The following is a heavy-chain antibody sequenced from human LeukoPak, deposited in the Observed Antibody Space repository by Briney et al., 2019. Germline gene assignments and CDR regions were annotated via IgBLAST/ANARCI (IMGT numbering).Heavy chain of an antibody. D-gene: IGHD3-22*01. Sequence: GRSLRLFCAASGFTFSSYAMHWVRQAPGKGLEWVAVISYDGSNKYYADSVKGRFTISRDNSKDTLYLQMNSLRAEDTAVYYCARGRGVVISAFDIWGQGTMVTVSS. CDR1: GFTFSSYA. J-gene: IGHJ3*02. CDR2: ISYDGSNK. V-gene: IGHV3-30*04. CDR3: ARGRGVVISAFDI.